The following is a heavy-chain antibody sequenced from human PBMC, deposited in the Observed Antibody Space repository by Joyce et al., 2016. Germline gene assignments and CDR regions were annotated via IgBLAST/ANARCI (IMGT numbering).Heavy chain of an antibody. Sequence: EVQLVESGGGLVQPGGSLRLSCAASGFTFSNYWMNWVRQAPGKGLEGVANIDQDGSKYDVDSVKGRFTISRDNAKNSLSLQMNSLRVEDTAVYYCARDRWELLRGGYYSYYGLDVWGQGTTVTV. V-gene: IGHV3-7*03. D-gene: IGHD1-26*01. J-gene: IGHJ6*02. CDR2: IDQDGSK. CDR1: GFTFSNYW. CDR3: ARDRWELLRGGYYSYYGLDV.